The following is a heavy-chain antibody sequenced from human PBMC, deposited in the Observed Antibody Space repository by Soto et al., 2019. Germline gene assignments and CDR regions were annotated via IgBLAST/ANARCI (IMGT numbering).Heavy chain of an antibody. CDR1: GGSISSYY. J-gene: IGHJ6*03. V-gene: IGHV4-59*08. CDR2: IYYSGST. D-gene: IGHD3-3*01. CDR3: ARLEGGDYDFWSGYYRDYYYYMDV. Sequence: SETLSLTCTVSGGSISSYYWSWIRQLPGKGLEWVGYIYYSGSTNYNPSLESRVAISVDTSKNQFSLKLSSVTAADTAVYYCARLEGGDYDFWSGYYRDYYYYMDVWGKGTTVTVSS.